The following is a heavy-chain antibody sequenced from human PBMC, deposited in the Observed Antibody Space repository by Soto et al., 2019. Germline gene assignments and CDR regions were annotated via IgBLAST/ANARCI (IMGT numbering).Heavy chain of an antibody. CDR3: ARQALGYCSSSGCYYYYGMDV. D-gene: IGHD2-2*01. CDR1: GYSFSNYW. CDR2: IYPGDSDT. J-gene: IGHJ6*02. V-gene: IGHV5-51*01. Sequence: PXECLKTSFKGYGYSFSNYWIGWVRQIPGKGLEWMGIIYPGDSDTRYSPSFKGQVTMSADKSISTAYLQWSSLKASDTAIYYCARQALGYCSSSGCYYYYGMDVWGQGTTVTVSS.